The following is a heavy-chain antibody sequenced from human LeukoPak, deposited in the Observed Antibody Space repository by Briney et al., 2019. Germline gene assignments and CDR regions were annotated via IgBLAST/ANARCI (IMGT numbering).Heavy chain of an antibody. D-gene: IGHD4-11*01. Sequence: GGSLRLSCVASGFAFRDYSMNWVRQAPGKGLESVSYISSSGVTIYYADSVKGRFTMSRDNAENSLYLEMSSLRAEDTAVYFCAREFYSMLDLYGFDMRGQGTMVSVSS. CDR3: AREFYSMLDLYGFDM. CDR1: GFAFRDYS. V-gene: IGHV3-48*01. J-gene: IGHJ3*02. CDR2: ISSSGVTI.